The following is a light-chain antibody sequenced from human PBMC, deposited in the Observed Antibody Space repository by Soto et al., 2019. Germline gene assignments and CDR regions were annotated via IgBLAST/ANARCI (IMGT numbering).Light chain of an antibody. CDR1: QSVSIN. J-gene: IGKJ1*01. Sequence: EIVMTQSPATLSVSPGERATLSCRASQSVSINLAWYQQKPGQAPRLLIYGASTRATGIPARFSGSGSGTGFNLTIISLQSEDFAVYYCKHYNNWPPWTFGQGTKVELK. V-gene: IGKV3-15*01. CDR2: GAS. CDR3: KHYNNWPPWT.